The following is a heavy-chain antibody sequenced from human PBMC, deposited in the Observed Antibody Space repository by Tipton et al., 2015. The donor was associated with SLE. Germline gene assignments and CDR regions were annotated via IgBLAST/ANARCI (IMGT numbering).Heavy chain of an antibody. CDR1: GGSISSYY. CDR2: ISWNTVNI. J-gene: IGHJ4*02. D-gene: IGHD2-15*01. Sequence: LSLTCTVSGGSISSYYWSWIRQPPGKGLEWVSSISWNTVNIGYADSVEGRFTISRDNAKNSLYLQMDSLRPDDTAVYYCARAAATGWRDYWGQGTLVKVSS. CDR3: ARAAATGWRDY. V-gene: IGHV3-9*01.